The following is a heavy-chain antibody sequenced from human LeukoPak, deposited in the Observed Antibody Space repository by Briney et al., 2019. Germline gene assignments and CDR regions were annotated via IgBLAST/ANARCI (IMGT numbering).Heavy chain of an antibody. D-gene: IGHD5-18*01. Sequence: SETLSLTCTVSGGSISSYYWSWIRQPAGKGLEWIGRIYTSGSTNYNPSLKSRVTMSADTSKNQFSLKLSSVTAADTAVYYCARDFGYSYGFGDAFDIWGQGTMVTVSS. V-gene: IGHV4-4*07. CDR3: ARDFGYSYGFGDAFDI. CDR2: IYTSGST. J-gene: IGHJ3*02. CDR1: GGSISSYY.